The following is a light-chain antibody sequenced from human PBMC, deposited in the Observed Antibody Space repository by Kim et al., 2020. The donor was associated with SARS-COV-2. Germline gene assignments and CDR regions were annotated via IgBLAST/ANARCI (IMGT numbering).Light chain of an antibody. J-gene: IGKJ2*01. CDR2: AAS. V-gene: IGKV3-20*01. CDR3: QQYGSSPYT. CDR1: QSVTTY. Sequence: LAQGERATRSCRASQSVTTYLAWYQQKPGQTPRLLIYAASSRATGIPDRFSGGGSGTDFTLTISRLEPEDFAVYYCQQYGSSPYTFGQGTKLEI.